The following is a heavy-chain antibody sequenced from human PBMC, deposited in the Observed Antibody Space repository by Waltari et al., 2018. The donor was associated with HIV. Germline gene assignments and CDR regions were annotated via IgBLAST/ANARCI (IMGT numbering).Heavy chain of an antibody. D-gene: IGHD6-6*01. Sequence: QVQLVQSGAEVKKPGASVKVSCKASGYTFTSYAMHWVRQAPGQRLEWMGWINAGNGNTKYSQKFQGRVTITRDTSASTAYMELSSLRSEDTAVYYCAFEYSSPRGVYYYYGMDVWGQGTTVTVSS. V-gene: IGHV1-3*01. CDR3: AFEYSSPRGVYYYYGMDV. CDR1: GYTFTSYA. J-gene: IGHJ6*02. CDR2: INAGNGNT.